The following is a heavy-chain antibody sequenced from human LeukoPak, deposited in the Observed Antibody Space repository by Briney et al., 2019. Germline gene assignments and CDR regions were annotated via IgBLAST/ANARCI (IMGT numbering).Heavy chain of an antibody. CDR3: ARTLRYYFDY. CDR2: INHSGST. J-gene: IGHJ4*02. CDR1: GGSFSGYY. V-gene: IGHV4-34*01. Sequence: PSETLSLTCAVYGGSFSGYYWSWIRQPPGKGLEWIGEINHSGSTNYNPSLKSRVTMSVDTSKNQFSLKLSSVTAADTAVYYCARTLRYYFDYWGQGTLVTVSS.